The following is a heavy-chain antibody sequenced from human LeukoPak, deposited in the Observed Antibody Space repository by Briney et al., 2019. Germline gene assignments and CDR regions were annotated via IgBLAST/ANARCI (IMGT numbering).Heavy chain of an antibody. J-gene: IGHJ6*02. CDR1: GFTFSSYA. CDR2: ISGSGGST. D-gene: IGHD6-19*01. CDR3: AKDEDSSGWYSFWYGMDV. Sequence: PGGSLRLSCAASGFTFSSYAMSWVRQAPGKGLEWVSAISGSGGSTYYADSVKGRFTISRDNSKNTLYLQMNSLRAEDTAVYYCAKDEDSSGWYSFWYGMDVWGQGTTVTVSS. V-gene: IGHV3-23*01.